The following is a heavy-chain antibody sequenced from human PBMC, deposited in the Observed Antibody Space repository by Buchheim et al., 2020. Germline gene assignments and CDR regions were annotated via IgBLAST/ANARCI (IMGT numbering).Heavy chain of an antibody. Sequence: QVQLVESGGGVVQPGRSLRLSCAASGFTFSSYGMHWVRQAPGKGLEWVAVISYDGSNKYYADSVKGRFTISRDNSKTMLYLQMNSLRAEDTAVYYCARRYRALLWFGEWSQGTL. CDR3: ARRYRALLWFGE. J-gene: IGHJ4*02. D-gene: IGHD3-10*01. CDR1: GFTFSSYG. V-gene: IGHV3-30*03. CDR2: ISYDGSNK.